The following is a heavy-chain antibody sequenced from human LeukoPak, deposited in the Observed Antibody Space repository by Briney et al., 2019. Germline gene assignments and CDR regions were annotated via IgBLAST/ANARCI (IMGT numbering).Heavy chain of an antibody. CDR2: IIPIFGTA. D-gene: IGHD5-12*01. CDR1: GGTFSSYA. V-gene: IGHV1-69*13. CDR3: ARGGYSGYDYQEFDY. Sequence: ASVKVSCKASGGTFSSYAISWVRQAPGQGLEWMGGIIPIFGTANYAQKFQGRVTITADESTSTAYMELSSLRSEDTAVYYCARGGYSGYDYQEFDYWGQGTLVTVSS. J-gene: IGHJ4*02.